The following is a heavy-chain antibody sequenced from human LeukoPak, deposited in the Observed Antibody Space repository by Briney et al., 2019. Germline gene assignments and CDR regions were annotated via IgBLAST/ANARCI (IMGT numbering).Heavy chain of an antibody. CDR2: FSGSGGTT. Sequence: PGGSLRLSCAASGFTFSSYAMNWVRQAPGRGLEWVSGFSGSGGTTYYADSVEGRFTISRDNSKNTLYLQMNSLRAEDTAVYYCARGWDAFDIWGQGTMVTVSS. CDR3: ARGWDAFDI. J-gene: IGHJ3*02. D-gene: IGHD6-13*01. CDR1: GFTFSSYA. V-gene: IGHV3-23*01.